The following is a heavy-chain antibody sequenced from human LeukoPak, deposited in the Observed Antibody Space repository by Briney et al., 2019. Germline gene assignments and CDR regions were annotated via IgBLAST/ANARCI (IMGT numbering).Heavy chain of an antibody. CDR2: IYYSGST. CDR3: ARDGVGATISAFDI. CDR1: GGSISSSSYY. V-gene: IGHV4-39*07. D-gene: IGHD1-26*01. J-gene: IGHJ3*02. Sequence: ETLSLTCPVAGGSISSSSYYWGWVRDPPVRGLEWIGSIYYSGSTYYNPPLKSRVTISVDTSKNQFSLKLSSVTAADTAVYYCARDGVGATISAFDIGGQGTMVTVSS.